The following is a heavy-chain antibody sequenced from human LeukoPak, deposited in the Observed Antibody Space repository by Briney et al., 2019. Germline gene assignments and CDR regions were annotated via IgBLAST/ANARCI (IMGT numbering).Heavy chain of an antibody. J-gene: IGHJ4*02. D-gene: IGHD6-19*01. CDR2: ISYDGSNK. Sequence: EGSLRLSCAASGFTFSSYGMHWVRQAPGKGLEWVAVISYDGSNKYYADSVKGRFTISRDNSKNTLYLQMNSLRAEDTAVYYCAKDSSGCFYWGQGTLVTVSS. V-gene: IGHV3-30*18. CDR1: GFTFSSYG. CDR3: AKDSSGCFY.